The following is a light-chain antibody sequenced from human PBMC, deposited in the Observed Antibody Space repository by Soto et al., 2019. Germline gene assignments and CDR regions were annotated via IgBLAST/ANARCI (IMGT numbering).Light chain of an antibody. J-gene: IGKJ3*01. CDR1: QTVSIN. CDR2: DAS. CDR3: QQYGRTPT. Sequence: EIVMTQSPATLSVSPGERATLSCRASQTVSINLAWYQQKPGQAPRLLIFDASTRATGIPARFSGSGSGTEFTLTISSLQSEDFAVYYCQQYGRTPTFGPGTKVVIK. V-gene: IGKV3-15*01.